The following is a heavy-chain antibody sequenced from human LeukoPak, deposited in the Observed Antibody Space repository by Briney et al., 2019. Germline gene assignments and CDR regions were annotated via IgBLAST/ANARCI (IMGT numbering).Heavy chain of an antibody. Sequence: GGSLRLSCAASGFTFSSYDMHWVRQATGKGLEWVSAIGTAGDTYYPGSVKGRFTISRDNAKNSLYLQMNSLRAEDTAVYYCAAMWSYYLIGAYWHFDLWGRGTLVTVSS. J-gene: IGHJ2*01. CDR2: IGTAGDT. V-gene: IGHV3-13*01. CDR3: AAMWSYYLIGAYWHFDL. D-gene: IGHD1-26*01. CDR1: GFTFSSYD.